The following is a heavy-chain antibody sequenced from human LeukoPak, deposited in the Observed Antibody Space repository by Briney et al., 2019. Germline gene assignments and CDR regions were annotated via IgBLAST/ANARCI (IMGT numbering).Heavy chain of an antibody. CDR2: ITGSGGNT. CDR1: GFTFNNYA. J-gene: IGHJ4*02. Sequence: PGGSLRLSCAASGFTFNNYAMTWVRQAPGKGLELVSGITGSGGNTYYTDSVKGRFTISRDNSKNTLYLQMNSLRAEDTAVYYCAKSSHYSGYDWGYDYWGQGTLVTVSS. D-gene: IGHD5-12*01. CDR3: AKSSHYSGYDWGYDY. V-gene: IGHV3-23*01.